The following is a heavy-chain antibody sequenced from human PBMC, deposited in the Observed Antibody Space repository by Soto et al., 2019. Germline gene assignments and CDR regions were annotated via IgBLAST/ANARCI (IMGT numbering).Heavy chain of an antibody. D-gene: IGHD3-22*01. CDR1: GGTFSSYA. CDR3: GLIDSSGYYYDY. J-gene: IGHJ4*02. Sequence: SVNVSCKASGGTFSSYAISWVRQAPGQGLELMGGIIPIFGTANYAQKFQGRVTITAXXXXXXAXMXLXXXXSEXTAVYYCGLIDSSGYYYDYWGQGTLVTVSS. V-gene: IGHV1-69*13. CDR2: IIPIFGTA.